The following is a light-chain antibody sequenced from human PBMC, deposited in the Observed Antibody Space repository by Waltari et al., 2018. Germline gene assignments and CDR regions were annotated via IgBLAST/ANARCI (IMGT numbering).Light chain of an antibody. CDR2: EDN. V-gene: IGLV2-23*01. CDR3: CSYAGSAIWV. CDR1: SSDVGSSNL. Sequence: QSALTQHASVSGSPGQSITISCPGTSSDVGSSNLVSWYQQHPGKAPKLMSYEDNKRPSGVANRFSGSKSGNTASLTIAGLQAEDEADYYCCSYAGSAIWVFGGGTKLTVL. J-gene: IGLJ3*02.